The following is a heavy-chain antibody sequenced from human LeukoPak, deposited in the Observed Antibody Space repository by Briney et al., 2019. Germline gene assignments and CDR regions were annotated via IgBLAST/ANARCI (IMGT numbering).Heavy chain of an antibody. Sequence: RASVNVSCKASGYTFTGYYMHWVRQAPGQGLEWMGRINPNSGGTNYAQKFQGRVTMTRDTSISTAYMELSRLRSDDTAVYYCARGYYYDSSGYYSPFDYWGQGTLVTVSS. CDR3: ARGYYYDSSGYYSPFDY. J-gene: IGHJ4*02. CDR1: GYTFTGYY. V-gene: IGHV1-2*06. CDR2: INPNSGGT. D-gene: IGHD3-22*01.